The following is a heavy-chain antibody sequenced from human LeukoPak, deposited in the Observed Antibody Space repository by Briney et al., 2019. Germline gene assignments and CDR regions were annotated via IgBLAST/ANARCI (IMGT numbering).Heavy chain of an antibody. V-gene: IGHV4-30-2*01. Sequence: PSETLSLTCTVSGGSISSSSYYWSWIRQPPGKGLEWIGYIYHSGSTYYNPSLKSRVTISVDTSKNQFSLKLSSVTAADTAVYYCASQIYYDSSGYYYFDYWGQGTLVTVSS. CDR1: GGSISSSSYY. CDR2: IYHSGST. J-gene: IGHJ4*02. D-gene: IGHD3-22*01. CDR3: ASQIYYDSSGYYYFDY.